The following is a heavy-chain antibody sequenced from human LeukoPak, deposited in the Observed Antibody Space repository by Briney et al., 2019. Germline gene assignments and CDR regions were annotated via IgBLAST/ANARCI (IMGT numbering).Heavy chain of an antibody. CDR3: ARGLMGGYPHFDY. CDR2: IKQDGSKK. J-gene: IGHJ4*02. D-gene: IGHD3-22*01. CDR1: GFTFSSYW. V-gene: IGHV3-7*03. Sequence: GGSLRLSCAASGFTFSSYWMNWVRQAPGKGLEWVASIKQDGSKKYYVDSVKGRFTISRDNAKNSLYLQMNSLRAEDTALYYCARGLMGGYPHFDYWGQGTLVTVSS.